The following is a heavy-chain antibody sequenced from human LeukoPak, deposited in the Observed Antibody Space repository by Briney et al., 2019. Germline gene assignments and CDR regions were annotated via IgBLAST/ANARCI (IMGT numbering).Heavy chain of an antibody. V-gene: IGHV4-38-2*01. CDR3: ARSGDYIKEGFDY. CDR1: GYSISSGYY. Sequence: PSETLSLTCAVSGYSISSGYYWGWIRQSPGKGLEWIGSIDHSGNRYYNPSLKSRVTLSVDTSENQFSLQLSSVTAADRALYYCARSGDYIKEGFDYWGQGTLVTVSS. J-gene: IGHJ4*02. CDR2: IDHSGNR. D-gene: IGHD3-22*01.